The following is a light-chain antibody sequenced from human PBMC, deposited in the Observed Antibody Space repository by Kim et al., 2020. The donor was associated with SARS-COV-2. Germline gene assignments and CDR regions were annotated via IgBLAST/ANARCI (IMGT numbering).Light chain of an antibody. CDR2: GKN. Sequence: LGQTVRITSQGDSLRSYYASWYQQKPGQAPVLVIYGKNNRPSGIPDRFSGSSSGNTASLTITGAQAEDEADYYCNSRDSSGNHYVFGTGTQLTVL. J-gene: IGLJ1*01. CDR3: NSRDSSGNHYV. CDR1: SLRSYY. V-gene: IGLV3-19*01.